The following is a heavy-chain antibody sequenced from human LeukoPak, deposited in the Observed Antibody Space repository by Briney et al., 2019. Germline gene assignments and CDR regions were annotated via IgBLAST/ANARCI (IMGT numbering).Heavy chain of an antibody. CDR2: IYTSGTT. CDR3: ARDRYYGSGSYYNHYYGMDV. D-gene: IGHD3-10*01. V-gene: IGHV4-4*07. CDR1: GGSISSYY. Sequence: SETLSLTCTVSGGSISSYYWSWIRQPAGKGLEWIGRIYTSGTTNYNPSLKSRVTMSVDTSKNQFSLKLSSVTAADTAVYYCARDRYYGSGSYYNHYYGMDVWGQGTTVTVSS. J-gene: IGHJ6*02.